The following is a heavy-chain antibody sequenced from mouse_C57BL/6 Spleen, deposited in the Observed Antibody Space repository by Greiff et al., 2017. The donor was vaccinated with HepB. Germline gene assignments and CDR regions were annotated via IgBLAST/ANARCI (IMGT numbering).Heavy chain of an antibody. V-gene: IGHV5-17*01. J-gene: IGHJ4*01. CDR2: ISSGSSTI. CDR1: GFTFSDYG. Sequence: EVMLVESGGGLVKPGGSLKLSCAASGFTFSDYGMHWVRQAPEKGLEWVAYISSGSSTIYYADTVKGRFTISRDNAKNTLFLQMTSLRSEDTAMYYCARIPLRNAMDYWGQGTSVTVSS. CDR3: ARIPLRNAMDY.